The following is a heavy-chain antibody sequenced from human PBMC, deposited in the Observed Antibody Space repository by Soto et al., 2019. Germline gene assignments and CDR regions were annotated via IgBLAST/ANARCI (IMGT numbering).Heavy chain of an antibody. D-gene: IGHD3-22*01. CDR2: IWYDGSNK. J-gene: IGHJ4*02. Sequence: QVQLVESGGGVVQPGRSLRLSCAASGFTFSSSGMHWVRQAPGKGLDWVAVIWYDGSNKYYAYSVKGRFTISRNNSKNTLYLQMNSLRAEDTAVYYCARSPRTGYYDSSGYPEPFDYWGQGTLVTVSS. CDR3: ARSPRTGYYDSSGYPEPFDY. CDR1: GFTFSSSG. V-gene: IGHV3-33*01.